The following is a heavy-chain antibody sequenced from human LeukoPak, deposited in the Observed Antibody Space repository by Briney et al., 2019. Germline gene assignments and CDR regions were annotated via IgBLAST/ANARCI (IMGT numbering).Heavy chain of an antibody. J-gene: IGHJ4*02. D-gene: IGHD3-16*02. CDR1: GGSISSSSYY. CDR3: ARYDYVWGSYRPAYFDY. CDR2: IYYSGST. V-gene: IGHV4-39*01. Sequence: SQTLSLTCTVSGGSISSSSYYWGWIRQPPGKGLEWIGSIYYSGSTYYNPSLKSRVTISVDTSKNQFSLKLSSLTAADTAVYYCARYDYVWGSYRPAYFDYWGQGTLVTVSS.